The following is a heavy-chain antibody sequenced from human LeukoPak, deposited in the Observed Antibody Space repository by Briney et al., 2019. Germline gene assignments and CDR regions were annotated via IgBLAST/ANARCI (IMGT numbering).Heavy chain of an antibody. CDR1: GFTFDDYA. CDR2: ISGDGGST. V-gene: IGHV3-43*02. CDR3: ASSVSYYGSGRPNDY. Sequence: GGSPRLSCAASGFTFDDYAMHWVRQAPGKGLEWVSLISGDGGSTYYADSVKGRFTISRDNSKNSLYLQMNSLRTEDTALYYCASSVSYYGSGRPNDYWGQGTLVTVSS. J-gene: IGHJ4*02. D-gene: IGHD3-10*01.